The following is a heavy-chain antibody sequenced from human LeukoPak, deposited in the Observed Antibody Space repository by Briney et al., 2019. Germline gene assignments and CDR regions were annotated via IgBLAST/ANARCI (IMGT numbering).Heavy chain of an antibody. J-gene: IGHJ4*02. V-gene: IGHV4-39*01. CDR1: GVSISSSCYN. CDR2: IYYSGST. D-gene: IGHD2-2*02. CDR3: ARHGIVVVPAAIPH. Sequence: SETLSLTCTVSGVSISSSCYNWVRLPQPPGQGLEWIGSIYYSGSTYYNPSLKSRVTISVDTSKNQFSLKLSSVTAADTAVYYCARHGIVVVPAAIPHWGQGTLVTVSS.